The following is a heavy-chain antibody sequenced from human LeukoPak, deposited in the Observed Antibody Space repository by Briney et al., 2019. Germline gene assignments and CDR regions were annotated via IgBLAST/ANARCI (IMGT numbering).Heavy chain of an antibody. CDR1: GYTFTGYY. CDR2: INPNSGGT. D-gene: IGHD5-24*01. Sequence: ASVKVSCKASGYTFTGYYMHWVRQAPGQGLEWMGWINPNSGGTNYAQKFQGRVTMTRDTSISTAYMELSSPRSDDTAVFYCAGSQTGDGYNPPFDYWGQGTLVTVSS. J-gene: IGHJ4*02. V-gene: IGHV1-2*02. CDR3: AGSQTGDGYNPPFDY.